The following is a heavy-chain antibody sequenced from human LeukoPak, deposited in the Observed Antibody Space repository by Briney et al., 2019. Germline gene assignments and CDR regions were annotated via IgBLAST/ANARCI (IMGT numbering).Heavy chain of an antibody. J-gene: IGHJ5*02. CDR2: FDPEDGET. Sequence: APVKVSCKVSGYTLTELSMHWVRQAPGKGLEWMGGFDPEDGETIYAQKFQGRVTMTEDTSTDTAYMELSSLRSEDTAVYYCATGQISSSWYWFDPWGQGTLVTVSS. V-gene: IGHV1-24*01. CDR3: ATGQISSSWYWFDP. D-gene: IGHD6-13*01. CDR1: GYTLTELS.